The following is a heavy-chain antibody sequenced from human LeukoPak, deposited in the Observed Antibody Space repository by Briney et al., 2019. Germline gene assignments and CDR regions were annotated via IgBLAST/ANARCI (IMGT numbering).Heavy chain of an antibody. CDR1: GRSISSSSYY. J-gene: IGHJ5*02. V-gene: IGHV4-39*07. Sequence: SDTLSLTRTLSGRSISSSSYYWGWLRQPRGKGLELIGSIYYSGSTYYNPSLKSRVTISVDTSKNQFSLKLSSVTAADTAVYYCARVRSSGWLRPNWFDPGGQGTLVTVSA. CDR3: ARVRSSGWLRPNWFDP. D-gene: IGHD6-19*01. CDR2: IYYSGST.